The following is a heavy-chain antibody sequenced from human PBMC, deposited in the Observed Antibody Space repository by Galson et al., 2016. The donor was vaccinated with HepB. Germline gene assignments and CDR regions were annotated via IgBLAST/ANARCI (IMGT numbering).Heavy chain of an antibody. D-gene: IGHD3/OR15-3a*01. J-gene: IGHJ6*02. Sequence: SLRLSCAVSGFTFSDYYMTWIRQAPGKGLERISYIGMSDTTIYYADSVKGRFTVSRDNANRSLYLQMSSLRAEDTGTYFCANLSWTDGHSYYGVDVWGQGTTVTVSS. V-gene: IGHV3-11*01. CDR2: IGMSDTTI. CDR1: GFTFSDYY. CDR3: ANLSWTDGHSYYGVDV.